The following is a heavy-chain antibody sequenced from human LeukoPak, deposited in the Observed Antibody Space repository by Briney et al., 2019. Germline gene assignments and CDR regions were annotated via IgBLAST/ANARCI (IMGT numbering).Heavy chain of an antibody. D-gene: IGHD3-16*01. CDR3: AKVMRVYYDYVWGSSYYFDY. Sequence: GSTYYADSVKGRFTISRDNSKNTLYLQMNSLRAEDTAVYYCAKVMRVYYDYVWGSSYYFDYWGQGTLVTVSS. V-gene: IGHV3-23*01. CDR2: GST. J-gene: IGHJ4*02.